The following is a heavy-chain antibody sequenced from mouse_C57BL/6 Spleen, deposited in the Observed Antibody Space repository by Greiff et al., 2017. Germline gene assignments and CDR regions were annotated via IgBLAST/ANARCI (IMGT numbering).Heavy chain of an antibody. Sequence: VQLQQSGAELVKPGASVKVSCKASGYTFTSSWMHWVKQRPGQGLEWIGRIHTSDSDTNYNPKFKGKATFTVDKSSSTAYMQLSSLTSEGAAVYYGAAWFAYWGQGTLVTVSA. CDR1: GYTFTSSW. CDR3: AAWFAY. V-gene: IGHV1-74*01. J-gene: IGHJ3*01. CDR2: IHTSDSDT.